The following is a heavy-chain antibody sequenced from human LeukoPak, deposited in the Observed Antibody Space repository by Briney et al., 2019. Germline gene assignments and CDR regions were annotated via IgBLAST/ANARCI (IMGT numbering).Heavy chain of an antibody. V-gene: IGHV3-21*01. J-gene: IGHJ4*02. D-gene: IGHD2-15*01. CDR2: ISSSSSYI. Sequence: GGSLRLSCAASGFTFSSYNMNWVRQAPGKGLEWVSSISSSSSYIYYADSVKGRFTISRDNAKNSLYLQMNSLRAEDTAVYYCAVSDCSGGSCYSPLDYWGQGTLVTVSS. CDR3: AVSDCSGGSCYSPLDY. CDR1: GFTFSSYN.